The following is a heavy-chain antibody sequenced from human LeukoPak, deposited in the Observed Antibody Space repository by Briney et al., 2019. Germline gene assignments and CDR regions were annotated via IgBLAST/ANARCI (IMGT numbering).Heavy chain of an antibody. CDR3: AKDSFHYDFWSGYLPGPDYPTTPRGDY. V-gene: IGHV3-74*01. J-gene: IGHJ4*02. CDR1: GFTFSNYW. CDR2: INSDGINT. D-gene: IGHD3-3*01. Sequence: GGPLRLSCAASGFTFSNYWMHWVRQAPGKGVVWVSRINSDGINTSYADSVKGRFTISRDNAKNTLNLQMNSLRAEDTAVYYCAKDSFHYDFWSGYLPGPDYPTTPRGDYWGQGTLVTVSS.